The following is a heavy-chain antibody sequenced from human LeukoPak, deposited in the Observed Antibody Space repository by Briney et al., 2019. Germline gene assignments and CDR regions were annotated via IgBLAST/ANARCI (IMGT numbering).Heavy chain of an antibody. CDR3: ARDLPGAMVKDY. Sequence: ASVKVSCKASGYTFTSYAMHWVRQAPGQRLEWMGWINAGNGNTKYSQKFQGRVTITRDTSASTAYMELSSLRSEDTAVYHCARDLPGAMVKDYWGQGTLVTVSS. V-gene: IGHV1-3*01. D-gene: IGHD5-18*01. J-gene: IGHJ4*02. CDR1: GYTFTSYA. CDR2: INAGNGNT.